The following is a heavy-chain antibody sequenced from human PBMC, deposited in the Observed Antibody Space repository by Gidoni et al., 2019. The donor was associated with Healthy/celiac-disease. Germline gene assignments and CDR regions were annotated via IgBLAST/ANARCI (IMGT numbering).Heavy chain of an antibody. Sequence: QVQLVESGGGVVQPGRSLRLSCAASGFTFSSYGMHWVRQAPGKGLEWVAVISYDGSNKYYADSVKGRFTISRDNSKNTLYLQMNSLRAEDTAVYYCAKHDSEATLGAFDIWGQGTMVTVSS. CDR3: AKHDSEATLGAFDI. CDR2: ISYDGSNK. J-gene: IGHJ3*02. D-gene: IGHD1-26*01. V-gene: IGHV3-30*18. CDR1: GFTFSSYG.